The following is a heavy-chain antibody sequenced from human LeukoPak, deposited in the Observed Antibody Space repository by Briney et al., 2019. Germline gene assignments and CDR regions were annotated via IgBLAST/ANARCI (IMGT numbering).Heavy chain of an antibody. CDR3: ARAHSIASYYYGVDV. J-gene: IGHJ6*02. CDR1: GGSVISGSSY. CDR2: IYYSGST. Sequence: SETLSLTCTVSGGSVISGSSYWGWIRQPPGKGLEWIGNIYYSGSTYYNPSLQSRVTISVDTSQNQFSLTLSSVTASDTAVYYCARAHSIASYYYGVDVWGQGTTVTVSS. V-gene: IGHV4-39*07. D-gene: IGHD6-13*01.